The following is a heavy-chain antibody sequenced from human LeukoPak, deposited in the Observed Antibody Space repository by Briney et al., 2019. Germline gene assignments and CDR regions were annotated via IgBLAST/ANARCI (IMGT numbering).Heavy chain of an antibody. V-gene: IGHV4-59*08. Sequence: KPSETLSLTCTVSGGSISSYYWSWIRQPPGKGLEWIGYIYYSGSTNYNPSLKSRVTISVDTSKNQFSLKLSSVTAADTAVYYCARHLTYYYYGMDVWGQGTMVTVSS. CDR2: IYYSGST. CDR1: GGSISSYY. CDR3: ARHLTYYYYGMDV. J-gene: IGHJ6*02.